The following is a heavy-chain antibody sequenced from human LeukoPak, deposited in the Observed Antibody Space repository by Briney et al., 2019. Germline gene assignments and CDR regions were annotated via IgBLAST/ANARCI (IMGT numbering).Heavy chain of an antibody. J-gene: IGHJ4*02. D-gene: IGHD2-21*02. V-gene: IGHV1-69*13. CDR3: ARGVGSVVVTAGGFDY. CDR2: ITPIFGTP. Sequence: ASVKVSCKVSGGTFSSYPISWVRQAPGQGLEWMGEITPIFGTPDYAQKFQGRVTITADESTTTAYMELSSLTSEDTAIYYCARGVGSVVVTAGGFDYWGQGTLVTVSS. CDR1: GGTFSSYP.